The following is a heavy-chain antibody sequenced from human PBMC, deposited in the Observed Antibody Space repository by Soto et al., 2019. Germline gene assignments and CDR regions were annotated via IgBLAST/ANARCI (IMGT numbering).Heavy chain of an antibody. CDR3: ARVSVAADYDAFDI. Sequence: GESLKISCAASGFKFSSYSMNWVRQAPGKGLEWVSSISSSSSYIYYADSVKGRFTISRDNAKNSLYLQMNSLRAEDTAVYYCARVSVAADYDAFDIWGQGTMVTVSS. V-gene: IGHV3-21*01. CDR2: ISSSSSYI. D-gene: IGHD6-13*01. J-gene: IGHJ3*02. CDR1: GFKFSSYS.